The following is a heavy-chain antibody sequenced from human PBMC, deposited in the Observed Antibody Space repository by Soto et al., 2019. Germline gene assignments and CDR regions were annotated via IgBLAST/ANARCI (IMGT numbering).Heavy chain of an antibody. Sequence: VASVKVSCQASGYTFTRYGISRVRQAPGQGLEWIGWISAYNGNTNYAQKLQGRVTMTTDTSTSTAYMELRSLRSDDTAVYYCARNSGSYYREFDPWGQGTLVTVSS. CDR2: ISAYNGNT. J-gene: IGHJ5*02. V-gene: IGHV1-18*01. D-gene: IGHD1-26*01. CDR3: ARNSGSYYREFDP. CDR1: GYTFTRYG.